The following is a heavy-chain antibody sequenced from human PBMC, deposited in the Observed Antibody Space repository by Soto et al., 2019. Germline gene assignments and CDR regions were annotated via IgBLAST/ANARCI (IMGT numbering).Heavy chain of an antibody. J-gene: IGHJ6*04. V-gene: IGHV3-74*01. CDR2: IDNAGTDS. D-gene: IGHD3-10*01. Sequence: EVQLVESGGGLVQPGGSLRLSCAASGFTFSGRSMHWVRQAPGKGLVWVSGIDNAGTDSTYADSVKGRFTSSRDNAKNTWLLQMNSVGVEDMAVYYCARGWFGPDVWGKGTTVTVSS. CDR1: GFTFSGRS. CDR3: ARGWFGPDV.